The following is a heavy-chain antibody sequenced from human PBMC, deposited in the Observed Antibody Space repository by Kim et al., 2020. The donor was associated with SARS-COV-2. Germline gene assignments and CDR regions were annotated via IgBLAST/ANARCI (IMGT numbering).Heavy chain of an antibody. Sequence: GGSLRLSCAASEFTFSSYSMTWVRQAPGKGLEWVSTISGFGGDTHSADSVKGRFAISRDNSKNMLFLQMNSLRAEDTAIYYCAKGEVVPATIRVGTIYYYYGMDVWGQGIAVTVSS. CDR2: ISGFGGDT. D-gene: IGHD2-2*02. V-gene: IGHV3-23*01. J-gene: IGHJ6*02. CDR3: AKGEVVPATIRVGTIYYYYGMDV. CDR1: EFTFSSYS.